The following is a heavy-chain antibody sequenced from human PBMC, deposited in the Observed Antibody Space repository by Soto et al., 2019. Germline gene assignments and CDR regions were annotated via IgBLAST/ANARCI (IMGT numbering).Heavy chain of an antibody. CDR1: DTCISTCS. J-gene: IGHJ4*02. D-gene: IGHD1-26*01. V-gene: IGHV4-59*01. CDR3: AREGGGYRFDY. Sequence: LQTISQNCAVCDTCISTCSRSWFRQPPGKGLEWIGYIFYSGHLKYNPSLKSRLTISVDPPKNQISLRLTSVTAADTAVYYWAREGGGYRFDYWGQGALVTVSS. CDR2: IFYSGHL.